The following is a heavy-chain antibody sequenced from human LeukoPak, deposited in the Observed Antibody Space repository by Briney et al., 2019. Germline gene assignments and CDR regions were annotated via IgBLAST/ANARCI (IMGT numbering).Heavy chain of an antibody. J-gene: IGHJ4*02. CDR3: ARDHSMVRGVSQ. CDR2: ISSSSSYI. V-gene: IGHV3-21*01. D-gene: IGHD3-10*01. Sequence: GGSLRLSCAASGFTVSSNYMSWVRQAPGKGLEWVSSISSSSSYIYYADSVKGRFTISRDNAKNSLYLQMNGLRAEDTAVYYCARDHSMVRGVSQWGQGTLVTVSS. CDR1: GFTVSSNY.